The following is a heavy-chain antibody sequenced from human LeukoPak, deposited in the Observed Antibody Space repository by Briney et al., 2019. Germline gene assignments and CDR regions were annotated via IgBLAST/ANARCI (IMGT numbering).Heavy chain of an antibody. V-gene: IGHV3-53*01. J-gene: IGHJ4*02. CDR1: GFTVSSNY. CDR2: IYSGGST. Sequence: GGSLRLSCAASGFTVSSNYMSWVRQAPGKGLERVSVIYSGGSTYYADSVKGRFTISRDNSKNTLYLQMNSLRAEDTAVYYCARGPAIGELDYWGQGTLVTVSS. CDR3: ARGPAIGELDY. D-gene: IGHD1-26*01.